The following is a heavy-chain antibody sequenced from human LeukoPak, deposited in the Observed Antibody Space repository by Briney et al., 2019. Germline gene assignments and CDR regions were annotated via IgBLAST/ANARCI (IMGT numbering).Heavy chain of an antibody. CDR1: GFTFSSHW. CDR2: INTDGSTT. Sequence: GGSLRLSCAASGFTFSSHWMHWVRQAPGKGLGWVSRINTDGSTTNYADSVKGRFTISRDNAKNTLYLQMDSLRAEDTAVYYCASSSSSCCESWGQGTLVTVSS. CDR3: ASSSSSCCES. J-gene: IGHJ4*02. D-gene: IGHD2-2*01. V-gene: IGHV3-74*01.